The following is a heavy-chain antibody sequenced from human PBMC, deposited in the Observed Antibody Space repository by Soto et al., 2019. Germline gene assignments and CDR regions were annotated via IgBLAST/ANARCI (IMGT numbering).Heavy chain of an antibody. D-gene: IGHD1-26*01. CDR3: ARDAMYSGSYYGY. V-gene: IGHV3-30-3*01. CDR2: ISYDGSNK. J-gene: IGHJ4*02. Sequence: QVQLVESGGGVVQPGRSLRLSCAASGFTFSSYAMHWVRQAPGKGLEWVAVISYDGSNKYYADSVKGRFTISRDNSKNTLYLQMKSLRAEDTAVYYCARDAMYSGSYYGYWGQGTLVTVSS. CDR1: GFTFSSYA.